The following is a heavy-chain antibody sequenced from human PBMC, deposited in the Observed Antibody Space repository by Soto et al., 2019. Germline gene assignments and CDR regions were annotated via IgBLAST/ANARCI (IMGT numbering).Heavy chain of an antibody. CDR2: ISYDGSNK. Sequence: QVQLVESGGGVVQPGRSLRLSCGASGFTFSSYGMHWVRQAPGKGLESVAVISYDGSNKYYADSVKGRFTIPRDISKNTLYLQMNSLRAENTAVYYCANSQLVVAATPNGMDVWGQGTTVTVSS. D-gene: IGHD2-15*01. CDR1: GFTFSSYG. J-gene: IGHJ6*02. V-gene: IGHV3-30*18. CDR3: ANSQLVVAATPNGMDV.